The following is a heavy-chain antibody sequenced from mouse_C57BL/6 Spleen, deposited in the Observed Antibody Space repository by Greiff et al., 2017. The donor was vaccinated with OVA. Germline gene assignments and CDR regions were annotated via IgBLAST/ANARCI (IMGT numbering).Heavy chain of an antibody. J-gene: IGHJ2*01. CDR3: ARNGKDVAFDY. V-gene: IGHV2-9-1*01. D-gene: IGHD2-1*01. CDR1: GFSFTSYA. Sequence: VQLQQSGPGLVAPSQTLSITCTVSGFSFTSYAISWVRQPPGKGLEWLGVIWPGGGTNYNSALKSRLSISKDNSTSHVFLKMNSLQTDDTARYYCARNGKDVAFDYWGQGTTLTVSS. CDR2: IWPGGGT.